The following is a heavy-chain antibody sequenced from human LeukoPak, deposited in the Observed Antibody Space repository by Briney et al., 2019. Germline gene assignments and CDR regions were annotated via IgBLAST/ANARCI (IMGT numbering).Heavy chain of an antibody. V-gene: IGHV3-30*02. Sequence: GGSLRLSCAASGFTFRSYGMHWVCQAPGKGLEWVTFIRYDGSNKYYTDSVKGRFTISRDNSKNTLYLQMNSLRTEDTAVYYCAKDSDYYIDVWGKGTTVTVSS. D-gene: IGHD6-25*01. CDR3: AKDSDYYIDV. CDR2: IRYDGSNK. CDR1: GFTFRSYG. J-gene: IGHJ6*03.